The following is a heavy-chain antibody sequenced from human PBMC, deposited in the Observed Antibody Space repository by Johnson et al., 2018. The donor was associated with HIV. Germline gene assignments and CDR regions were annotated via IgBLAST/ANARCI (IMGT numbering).Heavy chain of an antibody. V-gene: IGHV3-53*01. Sequence: VQLVESGGGLIQPGGSLRLSCAASGFTVSSNYMSWVRQAPGKGLEWVSGISGGGGSTYYADSVKGRFTISRDKTKNTLNLQMNSLRAEDTALYYCARGGLGFQNIHDPFDIWGQGTMVTVSS. CDR2: ISGGGGST. J-gene: IGHJ3*02. CDR3: ARGGLGFQNIHDPFDI. CDR1: GFTVSSNY. D-gene: IGHD1/OR15-1a*01.